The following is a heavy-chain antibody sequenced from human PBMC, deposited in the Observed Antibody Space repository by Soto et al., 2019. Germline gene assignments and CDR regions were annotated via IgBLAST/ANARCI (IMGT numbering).Heavy chain of an antibody. CDR1: GYTFTSYA. D-gene: IGHD6-13*01. CDR3: ARDHSSSWSRYYYYSMDV. V-gene: IGHV1-3*01. CDR2: INAGNGNT. Sequence: ASVKVSCKASGYTFTSYAMHWVRQAPGQRLEWMGWINAGNGNTKYSQKFQGRVTITRDTSASTAYMELSSLRSEDTAVYYCARDHSSSWSRYYYYSMDVWGQGTTVTVSS. J-gene: IGHJ6*02.